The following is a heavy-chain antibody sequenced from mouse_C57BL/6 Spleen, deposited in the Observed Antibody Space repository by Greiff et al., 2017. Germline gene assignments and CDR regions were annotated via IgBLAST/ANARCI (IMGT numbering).Heavy chain of an antibody. CDR1: GYTFTDYN. CDR3: ARWLLRDYAMDY. Sequence: EVQGVESGPELVKPGASVKMSCKASGYTFTDYNMHWVKQSHGKSLEWIGYINPNNGGTSYNQKFKGKATLTVNKSSSTAYMELRSLTSEDSAVYYCARWLLRDYAMDYWGQGTSVTVSS. J-gene: IGHJ4*01. D-gene: IGHD2-3*01. CDR2: INPNNGGT. V-gene: IGHV1-22*01.